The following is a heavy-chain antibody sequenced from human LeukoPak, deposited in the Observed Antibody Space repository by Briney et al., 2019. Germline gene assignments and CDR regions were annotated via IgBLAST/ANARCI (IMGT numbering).Heavy chain of an antibody. D-gene: IGHD3-10*01. CDR2: IIPILGIA. Sequence: SVKVSCKASGGTFSSYAISWVRQAPGQGLEWMGRIIPILGIANYAQKFQGRVTITADKSTSTAYMELSSLRSEDTAVYYCARGTGNYYGSGGGGFDPWGQGTLVTVSS. V-gene: IGHV1-69*04. J-gene: IGHJ5*02. CDR3: ARGTGNYYGSGGGGFDP. CDR1: GGTFSSYA.